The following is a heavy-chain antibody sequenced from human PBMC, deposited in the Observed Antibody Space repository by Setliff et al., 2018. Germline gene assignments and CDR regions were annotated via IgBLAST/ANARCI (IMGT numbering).Heavy chain of an antibody. CDR2: ISPHTGVA. CDR3: VRVPREALYYYDRGHYIDY. D-gene: IGHD3-22*01. Sequence: GASVKVSCKASGYPLTAYYIHWVRQAPGQGLEWMGWISPHTGVANYAQKFQGRVAMTRDTSINTAYMELSSLTYDDTAVYYCVRVPREALYYYDRGHYIDYWGQGALVTVSS. J-gene: IGHJ4*02. CDR1: GYPLTAYY. V-gene: IGHV1-2*02.